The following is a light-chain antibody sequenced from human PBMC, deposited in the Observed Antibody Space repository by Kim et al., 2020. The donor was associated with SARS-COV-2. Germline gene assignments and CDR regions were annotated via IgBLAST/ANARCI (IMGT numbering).Light chain of an antibody. V-gene: IGLV3-21*01. CDR2: YDT. CDR1: NIGSKS. J-gene: IGLJ2*01. CDR3: QVWDRSSGHVV. Sequence: PGNTAGLHCGGNNIGSKSVHWYQQKAGQAPLLVIYYDTDRPSGIPERFSGSNSGNTATLTISRVEAGDEADYYCQVWDRSSGHVVFGGGTQLTVL.